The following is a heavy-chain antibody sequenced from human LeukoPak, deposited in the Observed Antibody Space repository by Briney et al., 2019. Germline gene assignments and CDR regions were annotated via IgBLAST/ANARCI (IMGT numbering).Heavy chain of an antibody. D-gene: IGHD5-18*01. J-gene: IGHJ4*02. Sequence: SQTLSLTCTVSGGSISSGGYYWSWIRQHPGKGLEWIGYIYYSGSTYYNPSLKSRVTMSVDTSKNQFSLKLSSVTAADTAVYYCARGSYSYPADYWGQGTLVTVSS. CDR3: ARGSYSYPADY. V-gene: IGHV4-31*03. CDR1: GGSISSGGYY. CDR2: IYYSGST.